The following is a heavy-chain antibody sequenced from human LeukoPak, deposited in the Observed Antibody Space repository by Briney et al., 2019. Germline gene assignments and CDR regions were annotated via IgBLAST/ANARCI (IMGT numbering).Heavy chain of an antibody. V-gene: IGHV3-48*01. J-gene: IGHJ4*02. D-gene: IGHD6-19*01. Sequence: PGDSLRLSCAASEFTFSSYSMNWVRQAPGKGLEWVSYISSSSRTIHYADSVKGRFTISRDNAKNSLYLQMNSLRAEDTAVYYCARAVGAVAGPCRCWGQGTLVTVSS. CDR1: EFTFSSYS. CDR3: ARAVGAVAGPCRC. CDR2: ISSSSRTI.